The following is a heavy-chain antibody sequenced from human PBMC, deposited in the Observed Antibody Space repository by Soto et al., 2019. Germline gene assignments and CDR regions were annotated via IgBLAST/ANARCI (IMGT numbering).Heavy chain of an antibody. D-gene: IGHD1-26*01. V-gene: IGHV1-8*01. CDR1: GYSFTSLD. CDR3: ARGVSAGVDY. J-gene: IGHJ4*02. Sequence: ASVKVSCKASGYSFTSLDINWVRQTAGQGLEWMGWMEPSTGETGYAQKFQGRVTMTRDTSINTAYMELTTLTSDDTAFYYCARGVSAGVDYWGQGTLVTVSS. CDR2: MEPSTGET.